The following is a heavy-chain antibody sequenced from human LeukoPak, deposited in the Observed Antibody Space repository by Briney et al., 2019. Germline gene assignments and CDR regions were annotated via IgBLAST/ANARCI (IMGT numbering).Heavy chain of an antibody. CDR1: GGTFSSYA. V-gene: IGHV1-69*05. J-gene: IGHJ5*02. D-gene: IGHD3-10*01. CDR3: ARSDRTGGWFGELLPVTNEREGHNWFDP. CDR2: IIPIFGTA. Sequence: SVKVSCKASGGTFSSYAISWVRQAPGQGLEWMGGIIPIFGTANYAQTFQGRVTITTDESTSTAYMELSSLRSEDTAVYYCARSDRTGGWFGELLPVTNEREGHNWFDPWGQGTLVTVSS.